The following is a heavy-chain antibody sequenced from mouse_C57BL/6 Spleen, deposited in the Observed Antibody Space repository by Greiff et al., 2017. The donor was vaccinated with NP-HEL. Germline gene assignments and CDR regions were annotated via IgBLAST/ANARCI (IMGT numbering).Heavy chain of an antibody. CDR1: GYTFTSYW. D-gene: IGHD1-1*01. V-gene: IGHV1-69*01. J-gene: IGHJ2*01. CDR2: IDPSDSYT. CDR3: ARTPLITTVVGFDY. Sequence: QVQLQQSGAELVMPGASVKLSCKASGYTFTSYWMHWVKQRPGQGLEWIGEIDPSDSYTNYNQKFKGKSTLTVDKSSSTAYMQLSSLTSEDSAVYYCARTPLITTVVGFDYWGQGTTLTVSS.